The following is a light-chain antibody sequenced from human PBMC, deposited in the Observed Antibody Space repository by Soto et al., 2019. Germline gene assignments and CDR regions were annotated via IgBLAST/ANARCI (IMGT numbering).Light chain of an antibody. J-gene: IGLJ3*02. CDR2: SSN. CDR3: AAWDDSLNGWV. CDR1: ISNIGSNT. V-gene: IGLV1-44*01. Sequence: QPVLTQPPSASGTPGQRVTISCSGSISNIGSNTGNWYQQLPGTAPKLLIFSSNQRPSGVPDRFSGFKSGTSASLAISGLQSEDEADYYCAAWDDSLNGWVFGGGTKVTVL.